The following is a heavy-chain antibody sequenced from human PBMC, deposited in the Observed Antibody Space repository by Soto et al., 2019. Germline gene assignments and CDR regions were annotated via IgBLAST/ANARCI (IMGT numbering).Heavy chain of an antibody. D-gene: IGHD3-3*01. CDR3: ARDVEGYDFWSGPYYYYGMDV. Sequence: SVKVSCKASGGTFSSYAISWVRQAPGQGLEWMGGIIPIFGTANYAQEFQGRVTITADESTSTAYMELSSLRSEDTAVYYCARDVEGYDFWSGPYYYYGMDVWGQGTTVTVSS. V-gene: IGHV1-69*13. CDR1: GGTFSSYA. J-gene: IGHJ6*02. CDR2: IIPIFGTA.